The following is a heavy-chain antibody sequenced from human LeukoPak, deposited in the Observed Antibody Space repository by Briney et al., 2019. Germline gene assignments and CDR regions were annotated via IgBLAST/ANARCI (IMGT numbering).Heavy chain of an antibody. CDR3: ARDFSGAFDY. D-gene: IGHD2/OR15-2a*01. CDR1: GGSISSYY. Sequence: SETLSLTCTVSGGSISSYYWSWIRQPPVKGLEWIGYIYYSGSTNYNPSLKSRVTISVDTSKNQFSLKLSSVTAADTAVYYCARDFSGAFDYWGQGTLVTVSS. V-gene: IGHV4-59*01. J-gene: IGHJ4*02. CDR2: IYYSGST.